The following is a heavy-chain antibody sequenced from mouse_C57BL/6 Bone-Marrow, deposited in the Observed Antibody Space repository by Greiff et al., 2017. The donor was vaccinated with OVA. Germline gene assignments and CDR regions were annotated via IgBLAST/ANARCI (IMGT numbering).Heavy chain of an antibody. CDR2: IDPETGGT. J-gene: IGHJ4*01. Sequence: QVQLQPSGAELVRPGASVTLSCKASGYTFTDYEMHWVKQTPVHGLEWIGAIDPETGGTAYNQKFKGKAILTAYKSSSTAYLVLRSLTSEDSAVYYCTIGYSNYYAIDYWGQGTSVTVSS. CDR1: GYTFTDYE. CDR3: TIGYSNYYAIDY. D-gene: IGHD2-5*01. V-gene: IGHV1-15*01.